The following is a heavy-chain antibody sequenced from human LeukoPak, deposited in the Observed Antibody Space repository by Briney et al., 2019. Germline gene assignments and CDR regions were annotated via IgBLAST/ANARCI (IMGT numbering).Heavy chain of an antibody. CDR3: SRALNYGSGSYYNRQDAFDI. D-gene: IGHD3-10*01. J-gene: IGHJ3*02. CDR2: INPSGGST. CDR1: GYTFNSYY. V-gene: IGHV1-46*02. Sequence: ASVKVSCKASGYTFNSYYMHWVRQAPGQGLEWMGIINPSGGSTSYAQKFQGRVTMTSDMSTSTVYMELSSLRSEDTAVYYFSRALNYGSGSYYNRQDAFDIWGQGTTVTVSS.